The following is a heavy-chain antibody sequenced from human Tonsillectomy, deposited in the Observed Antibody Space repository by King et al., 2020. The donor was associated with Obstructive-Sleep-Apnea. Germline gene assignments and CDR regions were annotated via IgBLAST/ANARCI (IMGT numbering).Heavy chain of an antibody. CDR2: IFYSGSTNYSGST. CDR3: ASGSYYGSGIISWFDP. CDR1: GGSISSYY. V-gene: IGHV4-59*01. D-gene: IGHD3-10*01. J-gene: IGHJ5*02. Sequence: MQLQESGPGLVKPSETLSLTCIVSGGSISSYYWSWIRQPPGKRLEWIGYIFYSGSTNYSGSTNYNPSLKSRVTISIDTSKNQFSLKLSSVTAADTAVYYCASGSYYGSGIISWFDPWGQGTLVTVSS.